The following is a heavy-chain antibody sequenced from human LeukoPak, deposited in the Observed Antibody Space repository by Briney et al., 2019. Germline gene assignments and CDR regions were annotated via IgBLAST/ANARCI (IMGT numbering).Heavy chain of an antibody. CDR2: ISGSGGST. CDR3: AKDRYSSGWYEDY. Sequence: PGGSLRLSCAASGFTFSSYAMSWVRQAPVKGLEWVSAISGSGGSTYYADSVKGRFTISRDNSKNTLYLQMNSLRAEDTAVYYGAKDRYSSGWYEDYWGQGTLVTVSS. V-gene: IGHV3-23*01. D-gene: IGHD6-19*01. CDR1: GFTFSSYA. J-gene: IGHJ4*02.